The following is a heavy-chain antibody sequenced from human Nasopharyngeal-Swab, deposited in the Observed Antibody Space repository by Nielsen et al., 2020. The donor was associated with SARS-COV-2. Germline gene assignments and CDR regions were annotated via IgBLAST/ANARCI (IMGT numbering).Heavy chain of an antibody. CDR2: IKQDGSEK. CDR1: GFTFSSYW. CDR3: ARSDYSGYDLYFDY. V-gene: IGHV3-7*01. Sequence: GVLNISCAASGFTFSSYWMSWVRQAPGKGLEWVANIKQDGSEKYYVDSVKGRFTISRDNAKNSLYLQMNSLRAEDTAVYYCARSDYSGYDLYFDYWGQGTLVTVSS. J-gene: IGHJ4*02. D-gene: IGHD5-12*01.